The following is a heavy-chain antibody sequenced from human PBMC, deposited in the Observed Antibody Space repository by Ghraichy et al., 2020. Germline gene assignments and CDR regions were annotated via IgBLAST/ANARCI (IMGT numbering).Heavy chain of an antibody. Sequence: GESLNISCKASGYSFTRHWIGWVCRMPGKGLEWMGTIYPGDSDTRYSPSFQGQVTISADKSISTAYLQWRSLKASDTAMYYCATNQHYYDTLRHWGRGTLVTVSS. D-gene: IGHD3-22*01. CDR2: IYPGDSDT. J-gene: IGHJ1*01. CDR1: GYSFTRHW. CDR3: ATNQHYYDTLRH. V-gene: IGHV5-51*01.